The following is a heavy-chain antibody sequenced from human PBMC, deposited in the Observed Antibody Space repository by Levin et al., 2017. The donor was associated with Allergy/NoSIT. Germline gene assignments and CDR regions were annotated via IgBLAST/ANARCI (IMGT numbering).Heavy chain of an antibody. CDR3: TKYSSGWSFDY. CDR1: GFTFSNAW. V-gene: IGHV3-15*05. J-gene: IGHJ4*02. CDR2: IKSKTDGGTT. D-gene: IGHD6-19*01. Sequence: PGESLKISCAASGFTFSNAWMSWVRQAPGKGLEWVGRIKSKTDGGTTDYTAPVKGRFTISRDDSKNTLYLQMNSLKSEDTAMYYCTKYSSGWSFDYWGQGTLVPVSS.